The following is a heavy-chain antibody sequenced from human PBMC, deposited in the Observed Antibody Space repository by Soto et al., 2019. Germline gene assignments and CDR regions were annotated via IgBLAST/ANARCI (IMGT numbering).Heavy chain of an antibody. J-gene: IGHJ5*02. V-gene: IGHV3-33*01. Sequence: GGSLRLSCAASGFTFSSYGMHWVRQAPGKGLEWVAVIWYDGSNKYYADSVKGRFTISRDNSKNTLYLQMNSLRAEDTAVYYCASEYCSGGSCYWAPWGQGTLVTVSS. CDR1: GFTFSSYG. D-gene: IGHD2-15*01. CDR2: IWYDGSNK. CDR3: ASEYCSGGSCYWAP.